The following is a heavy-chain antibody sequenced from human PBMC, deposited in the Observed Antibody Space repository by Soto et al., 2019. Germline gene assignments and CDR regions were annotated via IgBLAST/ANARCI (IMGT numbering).Heavy chain of an antibody. CDR2: MYYSGDT. CDR3: VGGRDYDY. Sequence: SETLSLTCTVSGGSVNSYGYYWTWIRQSPGKGLEWIGSMYYSGDTYHNPSLKSRVSLLVDTSKDQFSLNLTSVTAADTAVYFCVGGRDYDYWGQGTLVTVSS. D-gene: IGHD1-26*01. CDR1: GGSVNSYGYY. J-gene: IGHJ4*02. V-gene: IGHV4-30-4*01.